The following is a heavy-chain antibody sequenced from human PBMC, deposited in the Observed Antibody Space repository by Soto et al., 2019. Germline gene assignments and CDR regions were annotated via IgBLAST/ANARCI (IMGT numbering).Heavy chain of an antibody. J-gene: IGHJ4*02. CDR2: IYYSGST. CDR3: ARHSNRNYGLYYFDF. CDR1: GGSVSSYY. V-gene: IGHV4-59*08. Sequence: SETLSLTCTVSGGSVSSYYWGWIRQAPGKALEWIGDIYYSGSTKYNPSFKSRVTMSVDTSNNQFSLRVSCMTAEDTAVYYCARHSNRNYGLYYFDFWGLGALVTVSS. D-gene: IGHD4-4*01.